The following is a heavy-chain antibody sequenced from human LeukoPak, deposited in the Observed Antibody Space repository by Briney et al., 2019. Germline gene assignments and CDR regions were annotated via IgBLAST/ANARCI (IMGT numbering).Heavy chain of an antibody. D-gene: IGHD2-15*01. CDR2: IYTSGST. CDR1: GGSFSSYY. CDR3: ARDSEVVVAATGLYYYYYYMDV. Sequence: SETLSLTCTVSGGSFSSYYWTWIRQPAGKGLEWIGRIYTSGSTNYNPSLKSRVTISVDTSKNQFSLKLSSVTAADTAVYYCARDSEVVVAATGLYYYYYYMDVWGKGTTVTVSS. J-gene: IGHJ6*03. V-gene: IGHV4-4*07.